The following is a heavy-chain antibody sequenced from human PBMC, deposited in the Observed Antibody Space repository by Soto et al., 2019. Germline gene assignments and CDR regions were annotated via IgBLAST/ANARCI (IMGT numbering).Heavy chain of an antibody. V-gene: IGHV1-18*01. CDR1: GYTFTSYG. CDR3: ARYLAYCGGDCYSRGMDV. J-gene: IGHJ6*02. D-gene: IGHD2-21*02. CDR2: ISAYNGNT. Sequence: QVQLVQPGAEVKKPGASVKVSRKASGYTFTSYGISWVRQAPGQGLEWMGWISAYNGNTNYAQKLQGRVTMTTDTATSTAYMELRSLRSDDTAVYYCARYLAYCGGDCYSRGMDVWGQGTTVTVSS.